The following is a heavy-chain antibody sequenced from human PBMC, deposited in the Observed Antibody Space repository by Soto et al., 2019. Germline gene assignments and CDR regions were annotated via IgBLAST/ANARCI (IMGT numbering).Heavy chain of an antibody. V-gene: IGHV3-48*01. CDR1: GFPFSSYG. Sequence: PGGSLRLSCTASGFPFSSYGMNWVRQAPGKGLEWVSSISSSSSTIYYADSVRGRFTISRDNAKNSLYLQMNSLRAEDTAVYYCARAGAGIYYYYGMDVWGQGTTVTVSS. CDR2: ISSSSSTI. J-gene: IGHJ6*02. CDR3: ARAGAGIYYYYGMDV. D-gene: IGHD6-19*01.